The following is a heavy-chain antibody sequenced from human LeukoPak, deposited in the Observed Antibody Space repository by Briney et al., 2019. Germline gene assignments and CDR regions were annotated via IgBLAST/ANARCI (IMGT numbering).Heavy chain of an antibody. CDR3: ASEYYDSSGYYSFDY. J-gene: IGHJ4*02. CDR2: ISGSGGST. Sequence: GGSLRLSCAASGFTVSSNYMSWVREAPGKGLEWVSAISGSGGSTYYADSVKGRFTIFRDNSKNTLYLQMNSLRAEDTAVYYCASEYYDSSGYYSFDYWGQGTLVTVSS. D-gene: IGHD3-22*01. V-gene: IGHV3-23*01. CDR1: GFTVSSNY.